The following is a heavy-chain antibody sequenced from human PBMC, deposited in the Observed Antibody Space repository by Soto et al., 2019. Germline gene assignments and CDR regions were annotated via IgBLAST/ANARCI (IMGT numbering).Heavy chain of an antibody. CDR2: IWFDGSDR. CDR3: ARGQGDDDGDYHDY. J-gene: IGHJ4*02. D-gene: IGHD4-17*01. CDR1: GFTFSIYG. Sequence: QVHLVESGGGVVQPGGSLRLSCTASGFTFSIYGMHWVRQAPGKGLEWVAVIWFDGSDREYADSAKGRFTISRDNSKNTLYLQMNSLRAEDTAVYYCARGQGDDDGDYHDYWGRGTPVTVSS. V-gene: IGHV3-33*03.